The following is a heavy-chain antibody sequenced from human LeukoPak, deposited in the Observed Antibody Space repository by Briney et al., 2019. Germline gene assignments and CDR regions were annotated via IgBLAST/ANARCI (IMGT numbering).Heavy chain of an antibody. CDR2: INPRGGST. Sequence: ASVKVSCKASGSTFTSYHFHWVRQAPGQGLEWMGIINPRGGSTDYAPKFQGRVTMTTDTSTSTAYMELRSLRSDDTAVYYCARVRGADYGDYENYFDYWGQGTLVTVSS. CDR1: GSTFTSYH. CDR3: ARVRGADYGDYENYFDY. D-gene: IGHD4-17*01. J-gene: IGHJ4*02. V-gene: IGHV1-46*01.